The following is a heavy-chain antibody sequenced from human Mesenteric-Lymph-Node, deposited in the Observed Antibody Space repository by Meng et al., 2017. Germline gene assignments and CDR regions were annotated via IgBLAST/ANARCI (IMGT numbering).Heavy chain of an antibody. V-gene: IGHV4-38-2*02. Sequence: SETLSLTCAVSGYSISSGYYWGWIRQPPGKGLEWIGSIYHSGSTYYNPSLKSRFTISVDTSKNQFSLKLSSVTAAGTAVYYCARDIAVAGTWDYWGQGTLVTVSS. D-gene: IGHD6-19*01. J-gene: IGHJ4*02. CDR3: ARDIAVAGTWDY. CDR1: GYSISSGYY. CDR2: IYHSGST.